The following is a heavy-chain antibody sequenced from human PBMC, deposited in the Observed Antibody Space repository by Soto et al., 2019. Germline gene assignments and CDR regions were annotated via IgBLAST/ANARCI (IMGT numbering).Heavy chain of an antibody. CDR3: AKLYYDSSGYYYRYFQH. J-gene: IGHJ1*01. Sequence: SLRLSCAASGFTFSSYAMSWVRQAPGKGLEWVSAISGSGGSTYYADSVKGRFTISRDNSKNTLYLQMNSLGAEDTAVYYCAKLYYDSSGYYYRYFQHWGQGTLVTVSS. CDR1: GFTFSSYA. V-gene: IGHV3-23*01. D-gene: IGHD3-22*01. CDR2: ISGSGGST.